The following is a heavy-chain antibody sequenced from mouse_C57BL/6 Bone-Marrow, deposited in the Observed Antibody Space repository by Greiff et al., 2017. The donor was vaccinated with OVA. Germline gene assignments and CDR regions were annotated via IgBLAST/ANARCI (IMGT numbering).Heavy chain of an antibody. CDR2: IDPSDSYT. CDR3: ASAVFAY. J-gene: IGHJ3*01. Sequence: QVQLQQPGAELVKHGASVKLSCKASGYTFTSYWMQWVKQRPGQGLEWIGEIDPSDSYTNYNQKFKGKATLTVDTSSSTAYMQLSSLTSEDSAVYYCASAVFAYWGQGTLVTVSA. V-gene: IGHV1-50*01. CDR1: GYTFTSYW.